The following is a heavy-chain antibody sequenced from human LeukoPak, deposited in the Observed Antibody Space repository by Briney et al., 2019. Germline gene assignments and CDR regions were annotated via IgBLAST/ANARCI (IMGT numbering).Heavy chain of an antibody. CDR3: ARATVNPDTGDYFDY. CDR2: ISAYNGNT. CDR1: GYTFTNYA. Sequence: ASVKVSCKASGYTFTNYAISWVRQAPGQGLEWVGWISAYNGNTNYAQKLQGRVTMTTDTSTSTAYMDLRSLRSDDTAVYYCARATVNPDTGDYFDYWGQGTLVTVSS. D-gene: IGHD4-11*01. J-gene: IGHJ4*02. V-gene: IGHV1-18*01.